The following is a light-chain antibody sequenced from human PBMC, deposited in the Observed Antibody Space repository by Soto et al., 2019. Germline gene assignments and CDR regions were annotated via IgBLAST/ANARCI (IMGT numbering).Light chain of an antibody. CDR3: HQYGSSPQT. CDR2: GAS. V-gene: IGKV3-20*01. CDR1: QSVSNNY. Sequence: ESVLTQSPSTLSLSPGERSTLSFRASQSVSNNYLAWYQQKPGQAPRLLIYGASSRATGIPDRFTGSGSGTDFTLTISRLEPEDFAVFYCHQYGSSPQTFGQGTKVDIK. J-gene: IGKJ1*01.